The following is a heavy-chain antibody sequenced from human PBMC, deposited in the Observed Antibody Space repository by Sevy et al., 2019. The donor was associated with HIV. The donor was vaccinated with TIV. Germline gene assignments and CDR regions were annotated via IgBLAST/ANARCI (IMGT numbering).Heavy chain of an antibody. CDR2: ISYDGSNK. CDR3: ARTKGTHCSSTSCYKGYGMDV. V-gene: IGHV3-30-3*01. CDR1: GFTFSSYA. J-gene: IGHJ6*02. D-gene: IGHD2-2*02. Sequence: GGSLRLSCAASGFTFSSYAMHWVRQAPGKGLEWVAVISYDGSNKYYADSVKGRFTISRDNSKNTRYLQMNSLRAEETAVYYCARTKGTHCSSTSCYKGYGMDVWGQGTTVTVSS.